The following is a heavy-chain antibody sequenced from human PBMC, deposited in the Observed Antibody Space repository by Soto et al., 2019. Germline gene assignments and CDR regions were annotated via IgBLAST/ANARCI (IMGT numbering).Heavy chain of an antibody. V-gene: IGHV4-34*01. CDR1: GGSFSGYY. CDR3: ARGAIAAAGTKHNWFDP. J-gene: IGHJ5*02. Sequence: SETLSLTCAVYGGSFSGYYWSWIRQPPGKGLEWIGEINHSGSTNYNPSLKSRVTISVDTSKNQFSLKLSSVTAADTAVYYCARGAIAAAGTKHNWFDPWGQGTLVTVSS. CDR2: INHSGST. D-gene: IGHD6-13*01.